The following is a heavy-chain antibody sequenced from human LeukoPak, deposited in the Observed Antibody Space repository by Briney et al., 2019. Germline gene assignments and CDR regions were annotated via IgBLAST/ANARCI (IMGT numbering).Heavy chain of an antibody. D-gene: IGHD6-6*01. CDR1: GASINSYY. Sequence: SETLSLTCTVSGASINSYYWSWIRQPPGKGLEWIGYIYYSGSTNYNPSLKSRVTISVDTSKNQFSLKLSSVTAADTAVYYCARVYSSSTLDPWGQGTLVTVSS. CDR3: ARVYSSSTLDP. J-gene: IGHJ5*02. CDR2: IYYSGST. V-gene: IGHV4-59*01.